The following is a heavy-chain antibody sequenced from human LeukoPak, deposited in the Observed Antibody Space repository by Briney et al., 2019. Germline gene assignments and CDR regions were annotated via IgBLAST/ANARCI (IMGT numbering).Heavy chain of an antibody. D-gene: IGHD2-8*02. CDR1: GFTFSGYG. V-gene: IGHV3-69-1*02. J-gene: IGHJ4*02. Sequence: GVSLRLSCAASGFTFSGYGMIWVRQAPGKGLEWGSSITINSFIYFSDSVNGRFTISRDNAKNSLYLQMNSLRAEDTAVYYCTRDRGFCTGATCHPNDYWGQGTLVTVSS. CDR2: ITINSFI. CDR3: TRDRGFCTGATCHPNDY.